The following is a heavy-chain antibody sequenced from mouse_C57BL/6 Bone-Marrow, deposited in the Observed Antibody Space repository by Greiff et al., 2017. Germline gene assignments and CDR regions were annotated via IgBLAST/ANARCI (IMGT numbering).Heavy chain of an antibody. CDR1: GYTFTSYW. CDR2: IDPNSGGT. Sequence: VQLVESGAELVKPGASVKLSCKASGYTFTSYWMHWVKQRPGRGLEWIGRIDPNSGGTKYNEKFKSKATLTVDKPSSTAYMQLSSLTSEDSAVYYCARWTTVVEGDDYWGQGTTLTVSS. J-gene: IGHJ2*01. CDR3: ARWTTVVEGDDY. V-gene: IGHV1-72*01. D-gene: IGHD1-1*01.